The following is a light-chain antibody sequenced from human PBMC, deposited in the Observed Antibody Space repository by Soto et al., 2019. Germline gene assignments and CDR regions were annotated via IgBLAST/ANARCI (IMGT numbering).Light chain of an antibody. V-gene: IGLV2-14*01. CDR2: EGT. CDR1: SSDVGAYNF. CDR3: SSYTTSAPYV. Sequence: QSALTQPASVSGSPGQSITISCTGTSSDVGAYNFVSWYQHHPGRAPKLIIYEGTIRPSGVSNRFSGSKSGNTASLTISGLQAQDEADYYCSSYTTSAPYVFGSGTKLTVL. J-gene: IGLJ1*01.